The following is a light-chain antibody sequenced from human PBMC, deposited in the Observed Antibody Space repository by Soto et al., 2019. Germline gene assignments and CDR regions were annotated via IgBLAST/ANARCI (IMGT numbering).Light chain of an antibody. Sequence: EIVMTQSPATLSVSPGERAALSCRASQRVRSNLAWYQQKPGQAPRLLIYGASTRATGIPARFSGSGSGTEFTLTISSLQPDDFATYYCQHYNSYSEAFGQGTKVDIK. CDR1: QRVRSN. V-gene: IGKV3-15*01. CDR2: GAS. J-gene: IGKJ1*01. CDR3: QHYNSYSEA.